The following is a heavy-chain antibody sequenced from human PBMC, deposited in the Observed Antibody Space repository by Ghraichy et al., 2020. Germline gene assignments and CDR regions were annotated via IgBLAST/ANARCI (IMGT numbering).Heavy chain of an antibody. CDR3: AKARRYFDFSPVGDY. CDR1: GFTFSSYG. D-gene: IGHD3-9*01. Sequence: GGSLRLSCAASGFTFSSYGMHWVRQAPGKGLEWVAVISYDGSNKYYADSVKGRFTISRDNSKNTLYLQMNSLRAEDTAVYYCAKARRYFDFSPVGDYWGQGTLVTVSS. CDR2: ISYDGSNK. J-gene: IGHJ4*02. V-gene: IGHV3-30*18.